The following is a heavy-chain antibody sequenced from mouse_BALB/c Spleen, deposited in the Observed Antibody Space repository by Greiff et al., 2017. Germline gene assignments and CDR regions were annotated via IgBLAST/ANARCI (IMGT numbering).Heavy chain of an antibody. CDR1: GYTFTSYW. V-gene: IGHV1S81*02. CDR2: INPSNGRT. CDR3: ARSARPSWFAY. Sequence: QVQLQQPGAELVKPGASVTLSCKASGYTFTSYWMHWVKQRPGQGLEWIGEINPSNGRTNYNEKFKSKATLTVDKSSSTAYMQLSSLTSEDSAVYYCARSARPSWFAYWGQGTLVTVSA. J-gene: IGHJ3*01. D-gene: IGHD3-1*01.